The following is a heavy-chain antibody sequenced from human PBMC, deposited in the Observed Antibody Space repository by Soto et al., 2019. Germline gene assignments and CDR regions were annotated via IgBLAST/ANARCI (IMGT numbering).Heavy chain of an antibody. J-gene: IGHJ4*02. CDR2: INHSGST. CDR3: ASGVCSGGSCYSYFDY. D-gene: IGHD2-15*01. V-gene: IGHV4-34*01. CDR1: GGSFSGYY. Sequence: QVQLQQWGAGLLKTSGTLSLTCAVYGGSFSGYYWSWIRQPPGKGLEWIGEINHSGSTNYNPSLKSRVTIAVDPSKNQFSLKLSSVTAADTAVYYCASGVCSGGSCYSYFDYWGQGTLVTVSS.